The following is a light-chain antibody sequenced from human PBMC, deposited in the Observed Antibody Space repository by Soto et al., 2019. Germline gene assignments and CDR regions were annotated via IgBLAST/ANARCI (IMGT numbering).Light chain of an antibody. J-gene: IGLJ2*01. CDR2: DNN. CDR1: SSNIGDNY. Sequence: QSVLTQPPSVSAAPGQKVTISCSGSSSNIGDNYVSWYQQFPGTAPKLLIYDNNKRPSGIPDRFSGSKSGTSATLGITGLQTGDEADYYCGTWDNSLSAVLFGGGTKLTVL. V-gene: IGLV1-51*01. CDR3: GTWDNSLSAVL.